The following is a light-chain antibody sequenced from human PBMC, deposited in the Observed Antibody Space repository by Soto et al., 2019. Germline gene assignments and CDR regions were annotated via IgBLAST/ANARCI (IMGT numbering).Light chain of an antibody. CDR1: SSNIGTNT. CDR3: AAWDGSLNVVL. CDR2: NDN. J-gene: IGLJ2*01. Sequence: QSVLTQPSSASGTPGQTVTISCSGTSSNIGTNTVNWYRQVPGTAPKLLIFNDNVRPSGVPGRFSGSRSGTSASLAISGLQXXXXXXXXCAAWDGSLNVVLLGGGTKLTVL. V-gene: IGLV1-44*01.